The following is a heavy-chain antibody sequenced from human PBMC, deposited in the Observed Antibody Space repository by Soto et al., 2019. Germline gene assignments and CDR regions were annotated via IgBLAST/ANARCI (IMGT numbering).Heavy chain of an antibody. CDR1: GYTFTSYG. J-gene: IGHJ4*02. Sequence: ASVKVSCKASGYTFTSYGISWVRQAPGQGLEWMGWISAYNGNTNYAQKLQGRVTMTTDTSTSTAYMELRSLRSDDTAVYYCARERRAHYYDSSGYYLDYWGQGTLVTVS. V-gene: IGHV1-18*04. CDR3: ARERRAHYYDSSGYYLDY. D-gene: IGHD3-22*01. CDR2: ISAYNGNT.